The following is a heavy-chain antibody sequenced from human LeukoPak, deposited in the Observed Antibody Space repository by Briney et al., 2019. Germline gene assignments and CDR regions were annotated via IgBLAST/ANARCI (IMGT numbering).Heavy chain of an antibody. D-gene: IGHD3-9*01. Sequence: GGSLRLSCAASGFTFRTYGMHWVRQAPGKGLEWVAVISYDGSNKYYADSVKGRFTISRDNAKNSLSLQMNSLRADDAAVYYCARASSKQLAGYLPDGFDIWGQGTMVTVSS. CDR3: ARASSKQLAGYLPDGFDI. V-gene: IGHV3-30*03. J-gene: IGHJ3*02. CDR2: ISYDGSNK. CDR1: GFTFRTYG.